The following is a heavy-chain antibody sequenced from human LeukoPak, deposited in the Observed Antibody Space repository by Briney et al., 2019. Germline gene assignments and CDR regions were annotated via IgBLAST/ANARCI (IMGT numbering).Heavy chain of an antibody. CDR1: GFTFSDHY. J-gene: IGHJ5*02. D-gene: IGHD6-13*01. CDR2: SRHKAKKYST. Sequence: GGSLRLSCAASGFTFSDHYMDWVRQAPGKGLEWVVRSRHKAKKYSTEYAESVKGRFTVSRDDSKNSLYLQMNSLRAEDTAVYYCARGREAPQSSRPNWFDPWGQGTLVTVSS. V-gene: IGHV3-72*01. CDR3: ARGREAPQSSRPNWFDP.